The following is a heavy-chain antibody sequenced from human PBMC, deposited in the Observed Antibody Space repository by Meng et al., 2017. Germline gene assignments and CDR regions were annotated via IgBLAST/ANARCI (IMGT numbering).Heavy chain of an antibody. Sequence: QVRRVRSGAEVKKPGSSVKVSCKASGGTFSSYAISWVRQAPGQGLEWMGGIIPIFGTANYAQKFQGRVTITADESTSTAYMELSSLRSEDTAVYYCASNDGTGDRTGGDYWGQGTLVTVSS. CDR3: ASNDGTGDRTGGDY. D-gene: IGHD7-27*01. CDR1: GGTFSSYA. CDR2: IIPIFGTA. J-gene: IGHJ4*02. V-gene: IGHV1-69*01.